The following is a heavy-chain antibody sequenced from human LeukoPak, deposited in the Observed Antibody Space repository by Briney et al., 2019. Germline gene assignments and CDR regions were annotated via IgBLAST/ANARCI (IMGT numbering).Heavy chain of an antibody. CDR1: GFTFSSYA. Sequence: GGSLRLSCAASGFTFSSYAMSWVRQAPGKGLEWVSAISGSGGSTYYADSVKGRFTISRDNSKNTLYLQMNGLRAEDTAVYYCAKPGAYYDILTGHFDYWGQGPLVTVSS. J-gene: IGHJ4*02. V-gene: IGHV3-23*01. CDR2: ISGSGGST. D-gene: IGHD3-9*01. CDR3: AKPGAYYDILTGHFDY.